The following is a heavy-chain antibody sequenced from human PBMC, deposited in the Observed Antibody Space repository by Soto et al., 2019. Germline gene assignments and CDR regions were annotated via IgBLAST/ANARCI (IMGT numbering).Heavy chain of an antibody. CDR3: AREGVVTPAYYDFWSGSEKGHDYYYGMDV. CDR1: GFTFSSYW. V-gene: IGHV3-7*01. J-gene: IGHJ6*02. Sequence: GGSLRLSCAASGFTFSSYWMSWVRQAPGKGLEWVANIKQDGSEKYYVDSVKGRFTISRDNAKNSLYLQMNSLRAEDTAVYYCAREGVVTPAYYDFWSGSEKGHDYYYGMDVWGQGTTVTVSS. CDR2: IKQDGSEK. D-gene: IGHD3-3*01.